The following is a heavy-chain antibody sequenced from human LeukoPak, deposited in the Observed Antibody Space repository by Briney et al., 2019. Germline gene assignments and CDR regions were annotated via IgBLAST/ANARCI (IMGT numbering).Heavy chain of an antibody. D-gene: IGHD3-22*01. CDR1: GYTFTGYY. J-gene: IGHJ6*02. Sequence: ASVKVSCKASGYTFTGYYMHWVRQAPGQGLEWMGIINLSGGSTSYAQKFQGRVTMTRDTSTSTVYMELSSLGSEDTAVYYCARDVYDSSGSRANGMDVWGQGTTVTVSS. V-gene: IGHV1-46*01. CDR3: ARDVYDSSGSRANGMDV. CDR2: INLSGGST.